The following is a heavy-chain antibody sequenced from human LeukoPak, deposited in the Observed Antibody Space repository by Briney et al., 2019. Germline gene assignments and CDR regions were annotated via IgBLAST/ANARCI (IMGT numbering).Heavy chain of an antibody. J-gene: IGHJ4*02. Sequence: SQTLSLTCTVSGGSISSGDYYWSWIRQPPGKGLEWIGYIYYSGSTYYNPSLKSRVTISVDTSKNQFSLKLSSVTAADTAVYYCAREVLRYFDWATAGGDYWGQGTLVTVSS. CDR2: IYYSGST. V-gene: IGHV4-30-4*01. D-gene: IGHD3-9*01. CDR1: GGSISSGDYY. CDR3: AREVLRYFDWATAGGDY.